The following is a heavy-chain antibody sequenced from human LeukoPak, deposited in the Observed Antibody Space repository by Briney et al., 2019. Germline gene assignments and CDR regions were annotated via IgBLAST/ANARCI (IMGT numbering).Heavy chain of an antibody. CDR2: INHSGST. D-gene: IGHD3-16*02. J-gene: IGHJ4*02. Sequence: SETLSLTCAVYGGSFSGYYWSWIRQPPGKGLEWIGEINHSGSTNYNPSLKSRVTISVDTSKNQFSLKLSSVTAADTAVHYCARGVSNYDYVWGSYRPYYFDYWGQGTLVTVSS. CDR1: GGSFSGYY. CDR3: ARGVSNYDYVWGSYRPYYFDY. V-gene: IGHV4-34*01.